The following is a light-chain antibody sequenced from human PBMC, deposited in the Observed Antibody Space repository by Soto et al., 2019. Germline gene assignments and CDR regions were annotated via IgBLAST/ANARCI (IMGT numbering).Light chain of an antibody. CDR2: GNS. CDR1: TSNIGAGYD. CDR3: NSYTSRSTFYV. V-gene: IGLV1-40*01. J-gene: IGLJ1*01. Sequence: QSVLTQPPSVSGAPGQRVTISCTGSTSNIGAGYDVHWYQQLPGTAPKLLIYGNSIRPSGVPDRFSGSKSGNTASLTISGLQAEDEADYYCNSYTSRSTFYVFGSGTKLTVL.